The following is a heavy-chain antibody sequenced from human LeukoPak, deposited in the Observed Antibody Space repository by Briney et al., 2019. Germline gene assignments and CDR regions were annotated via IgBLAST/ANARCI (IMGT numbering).Heavy chain of an antibody. CDR1: GFTFRSYA. V-gene: IGHV3-23*01. Sequence: GGSLRLSCAASGFTFRSYAMSWVRQAPGKGLEWVSAISAGGGSTYYADSVKGRFTISRDNSKTTLYLQMNSLRAEDTAVYYCAKDYFDSSGYSGVFDYWSQGTLVTVSS. J-gene: IGHJ4*02. CDR2: ISAGGGST. D-gene: IGHD3-22*01. CDR3: AKDYFDSSGYSGVFDY.